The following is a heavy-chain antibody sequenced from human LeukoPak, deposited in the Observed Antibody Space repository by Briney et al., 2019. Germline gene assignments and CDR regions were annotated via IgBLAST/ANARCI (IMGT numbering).Heavy chain of an antibody. CDR3: ARDSAYYYDSSGYYPRSFDI. Sequence: GGSLRLSCAASGFSFSSYSMNWVRQAPGKGLEWVSYISSSSTYIYYADSVKGRFTISRDNAKNSLYLQMNSLRAEDTAVYYCARDSAYYYDSSGYYPRSFDIWGQGTMVTVSS. CDR1: GFSFSSYS. V-gene: IGHV3-21*01. D-gene: IGHD3-22*01. CDR2: ISSSSTYI. J-gene: IGHJ3*02.